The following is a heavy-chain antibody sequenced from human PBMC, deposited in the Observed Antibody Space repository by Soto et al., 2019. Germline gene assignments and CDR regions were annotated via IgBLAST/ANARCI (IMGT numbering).Heavy chain of an antibody. J-gene: IGHJ4*02. Sequence: SVKVSCKASGYPFTTYGITWVRQAPGQGLEWMGWISTYNGNTNYAQSLQGRVTMTRETSSTTAYMELRSLRSDDTAVYYCAKRRGAGGHFDYWGQGALVTVSS. CDR2: ISTYNGNT. CDR1: GYPFTTYG. CDR3: AKRRGAGGHFDY. D-gene: IGHD2-15*01. V-gene: IGHV1-18*04.